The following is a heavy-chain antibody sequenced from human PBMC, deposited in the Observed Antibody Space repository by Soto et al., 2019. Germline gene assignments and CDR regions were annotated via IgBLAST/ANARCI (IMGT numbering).Heavy chain of an antibody. CDR1: GFTVSDS. Sequence: GGSLRLSCSVAGFTVSDSMSWVRQAPGKGLECVSFIHSDGSTHYTDSVRGRFTISRDNSKNTLYLQMDRLRVDDTAGYFCARDASGPFDYWGQGTLVTVSS. J-gene: IGHJ4*02. D-gene: IGHD6-19*01. V-gene: IGHV3-53*01. CDR3: ARDASGPFDY. CDR2: IHSDGST.